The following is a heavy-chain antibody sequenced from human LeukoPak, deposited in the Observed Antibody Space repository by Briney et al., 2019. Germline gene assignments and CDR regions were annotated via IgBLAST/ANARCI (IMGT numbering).Heavy chain of an antibody. CDR2: IYSGGST. CDR3: ARGYYDSSGFLDAFDI. J-gene: IGHJ3*02. CDR1: GFTVSSNY. V-gene: IGHV3-66*01. D-gene: IGHD3-22*01. Sequence: GGSLRLSCAASGFTVSSNYMSWVRQAPGKGLEWVSVIYSGGSTYYADSVKGRFTISRDNSKNTLYLQMNSLRAEDTAVYYCARGYYDSSGFLDAFDIWGQGIMVTVSS.